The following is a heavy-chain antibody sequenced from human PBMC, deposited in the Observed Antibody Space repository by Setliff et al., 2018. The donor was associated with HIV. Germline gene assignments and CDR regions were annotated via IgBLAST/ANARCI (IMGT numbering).Heavy chain of an antibody. CDR2: INAANGHA. V-gene: IGHV1-3*01. CDR3: ARTDYDSGKSVLDS. Sequence: ASVKVSCKASGFTFSKSAIHWVRQAPGQRLEVMAWINAANGHAKYSQKFQGRVTITRDTSATIAYMELSSLTSEDTALYFCARTDYDSGKSVLDSWGQGTLVTVSS. D-gene: IGHD3-10*01. J-gene: IGHJ5*01. CDR1: GFTFSKSA.